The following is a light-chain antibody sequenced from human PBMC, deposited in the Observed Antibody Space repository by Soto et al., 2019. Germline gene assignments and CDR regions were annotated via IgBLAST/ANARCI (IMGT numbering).Light chain of an antibody. V-gene: IGKV1-5*01. J-gene: IGKJ5*01. Sequence: DIQVTQSPSTLSASVGDRVTITCRASQSITNWLAWYQQKPGKAPKLLIYGASTLESGVPSRFSGSGSGTDFTLTISRLEPEDFAVYYCQQYGSSPITFAQGTRLEI. CDR1: QSITNW. CDR2: GAS. CDR3: QQYGSSPIT.